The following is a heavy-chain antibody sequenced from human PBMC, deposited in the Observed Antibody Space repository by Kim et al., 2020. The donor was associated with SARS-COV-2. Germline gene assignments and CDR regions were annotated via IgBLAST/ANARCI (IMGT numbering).Heavy chain of an antibody. Sequence: SETLSLTCAVYGGSFSGYYWSWIRQPPGKGLEWIGEINHSGSTNYNPSLKSRVTISVDTSKNQFSLKLSSVTAADTAVYYCARGSPEYSGSYWVNDAFDIWGQGTMGTVSS. D-gene: IGHD1-26*01. J-gene: IGHJ3*02. CDR2: INHSGST. V-gene: IGHV4-34*01. CDR3: ARGSPEYSGSYWVNDAFDI. CDR1: GGSFSGYY.